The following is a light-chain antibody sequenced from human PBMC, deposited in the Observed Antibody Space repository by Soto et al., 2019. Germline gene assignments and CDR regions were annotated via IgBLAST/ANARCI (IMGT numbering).Light chain of an antibody. CDR1: ASNVGSTY. J-gene: IGLJ1*01. CDR3: SSYTNNNTTASV. CDR2: RNN. V-gene: IGLV1-47*01. Sequence: QSGLPQPASASGSPGQRVSISCSGSASNVGSTYVFWYQQLPGAAPALLIYRNNQRPSGVSDPFSGSKSGTSASLTISGLQVDDEADYNCSSYTNNNTTASVYRNGPKVTLL.